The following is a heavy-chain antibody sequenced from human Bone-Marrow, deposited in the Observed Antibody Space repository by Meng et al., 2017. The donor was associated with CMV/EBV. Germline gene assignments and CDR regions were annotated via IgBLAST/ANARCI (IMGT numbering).Heavy chain of an antibody. D-gene: IGHD4/OR15-4a*01. J-gene: IGHJ1*01. V-gene: IGHV3-15*01. Sequence: ESLKIPCAASGFTFSNAWMSWVRQAPGKGLEWVGRIKSKTDGGTTDYAAPVKGRFTISRDDSKNTLYLQMNSLKTEDTAVYYCTTERARYFQPWGKGTLVTVSS. CDR3: TTERARYFQP. CDR1: GFTFSNAW. CDR2: IKSKTDGGTT.